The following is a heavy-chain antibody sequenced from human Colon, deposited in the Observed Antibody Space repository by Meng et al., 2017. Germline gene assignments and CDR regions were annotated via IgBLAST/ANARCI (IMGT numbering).Heavy chain of an antibody. D-gene: IGHD3-9*01. Sequence: SSSTLVYPTQTLSFTCTFSGSSLSTTGVGVGWIPQPPGKALEWLALIHWNDDKRYIPSLNSRLTITKDTSKNQVVLTMTNMDPVDTATYYCAHTTANYDILTSYYGWGDFDYWGQGTLVTVSS. CDR3: AHTTANYDILTSYYGWGDFDY. V-gene: IGHV2-5*01. CDR1: GSSLSTTGVG. J-gene: IGHJ4*02. CDR2: IHWNDDK.